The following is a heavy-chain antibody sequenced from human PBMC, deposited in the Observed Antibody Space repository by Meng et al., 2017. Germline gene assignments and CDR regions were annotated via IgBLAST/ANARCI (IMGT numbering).Heavy chain of an antibody. D-gene: IGHD4-11*01. Sequence: GEVGQSGAEWKKPWASVKVSCKAPGGPFSSYAISWVRQAPGQGLEWMGGIIPIFGTANYAQKFQGRVTITADESTSTAYMELSSLRSEDTAVYYCARDDYSNYLPFDYWGQGTLVTVSS. CDR2: IIPIFGTA. V-gene: IGHV1-69*01. CDR1: GGPFSSYA. J-gene: IGHJ4*02. CDR3: ARDDYSNYLPFDY.